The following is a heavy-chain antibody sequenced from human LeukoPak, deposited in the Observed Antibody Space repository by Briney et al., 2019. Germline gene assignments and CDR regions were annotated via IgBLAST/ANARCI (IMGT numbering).Heavy chain of an antibody. Sequence: GASVKVSCKASGYTFTGYYMHWVRQAPGQGLEWMGWINPNSGGTNYAQKFQGRVTMTRDTSISTAYMELSRLRSDDTAVYYCARDSGSYFLGNAFDIWGQGTMVTVSS. D-gene: IGHD1-26*01. J-gene: IGHJ3*02. CDR3: ARDSGSYFLGNAFDI. CDR1: GYTFTGYY. CDR2: INPNSGGT. V-gene: IGHV1-2*02.